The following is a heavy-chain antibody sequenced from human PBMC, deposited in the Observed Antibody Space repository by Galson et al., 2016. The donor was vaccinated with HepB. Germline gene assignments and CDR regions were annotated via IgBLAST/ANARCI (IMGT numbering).Heavy chain of an antibody. CDR3: AKDTHPRKLAAAGVNYFEY. CDR1: GFTFSDYG. J-gene: IGHJ4*02. V-gene: IGHV3-30*18. D-gene: IGHD6-13*01. Sequence: SLRLSCAASGFTFSDYGLHWVRQAPGKGLEWVAVISYDGTDKYSADSVRGRFTISRDNSKNTLYLQMNSLRAEDTAVYYCAKDTHPRKLAAAGVNYFEYWGQGTLFTVSS. CDR2: ISYDGTDK.